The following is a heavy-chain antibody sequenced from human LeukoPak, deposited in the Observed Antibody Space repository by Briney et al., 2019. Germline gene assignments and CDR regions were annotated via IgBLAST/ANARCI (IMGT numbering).Heavy chain of an antibody. CDR1: GFIFSSYA. Sequence: PGGSLRLSCAASGFIFSSYAMSWVRQAPGKGLEWVSYISSSSSTIYYADSVKGRFTISRDNAKNSLYLQMNSLRAEDTAVYYCARAGSSSWYVYDYWGQGTLVTVSS. V-gene: IGHV3-48*01. D-gene: IGHD6-13*01. CDR2: ISSSSSTI. CDR3: ARAGSSSWYVYDY. J-gene: IGHJ4*02.